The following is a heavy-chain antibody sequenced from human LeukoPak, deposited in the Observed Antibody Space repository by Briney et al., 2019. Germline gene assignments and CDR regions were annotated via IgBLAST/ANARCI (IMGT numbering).Heavy chain of an antibody. CDR1: GDSIGRSSYY. D-gene: IGHD5-18*01. V-gene: IGHV4-39*07. J-gene: IGHJ4*02. CDR3: ARGRGYSYLSSENYFDY. CDR2: IYYSGST. Sequence: SETLSLTCTVSGDSIGRSSYYWGWIRQPPGKGLEWIGSIYYSGSTYYNPSLKSRVTISVDRSKNQFSLKLSSVTAADTAVYYCARGRGYSYLSSENYFDYWGQGTLVTVSS.